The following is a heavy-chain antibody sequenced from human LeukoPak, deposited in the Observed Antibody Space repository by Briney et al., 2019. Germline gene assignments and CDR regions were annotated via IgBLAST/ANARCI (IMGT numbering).Heavy chain of an antibody. CDR1: GFTFSTSG. Sequence: SGGSLRLSCAASGFTFSTSGMHWVRQAPGKGLYWVSAISYSGTVTNYADSVEGRFSISRDNSKGTLFLQMDNLRADGTALYYCVKDYRLTYWGQGILVTVSS. CDR2: ISYSGTVT. CDR3: VKDYRLTY. J-gene: IGHJ4*02. V-gene: IGHV3-23*01. D-gene: IGHD3-16*02.